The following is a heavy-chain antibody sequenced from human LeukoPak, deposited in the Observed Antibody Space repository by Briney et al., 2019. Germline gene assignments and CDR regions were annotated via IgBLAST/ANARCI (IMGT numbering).Heavy chain of an antibody. J-gene: IGHJ6*02. CDR1: GFTFSSYG. V-gene: IGHV3-33*08. CDR3: ARVQYSSGWYSINYYYYGMDV. Sequence: QPGGSLRLSCAASGFTFSSYGMHWVRQAPGKGLEWVAVIWYDGSNKYYADSVKGRFTISRDNSKNTLYLQMNSLRAEDTAVYYCARVQYSSGWYSINYYYYGMDVWGQGTTVTVSS. D-gene: IGHD6-19*01. CDR2: IWYDGSNK.